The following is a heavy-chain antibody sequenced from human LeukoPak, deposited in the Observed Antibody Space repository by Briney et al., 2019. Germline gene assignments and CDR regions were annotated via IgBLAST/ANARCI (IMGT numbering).Heavy chain of an antibody. CDR1: GYRFSGYW. Sequence: GESLKISCKGSGYRFSGYWIAWVRQMPGKGLEWMGIIYPGDSETRYSPSFQGQVTISAHKSISTAYLQWSSLQASDTAIYYCARHTSMVTPIDYWGQGTLVTVSS. J-gene: IGHJ4*02. CDR3: ARHTSMVTPIDY. CDR2: IYPGDSET. V-gene: IGHV5-51*01. D-gene: IGHD5-18*01.